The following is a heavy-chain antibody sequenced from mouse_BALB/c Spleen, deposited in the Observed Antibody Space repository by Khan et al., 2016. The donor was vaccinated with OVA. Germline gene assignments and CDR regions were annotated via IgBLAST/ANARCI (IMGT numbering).Heavy chain of an antibody. V-gene: IGHV2-6-7*01. CDR1: GFSLTGFG. CDR2: IWGDGST. J-gene: IGHJ3*01. D-gene: IGHD1-2*01. CDR3: ARELRLGGFAY. Sequence: VELVESGPGLVVPSQGLSITCTVSGFSLTGFGINWVRQPPGKGLEWLGMIWGDGSTDYNSALKSRLSISKDNSKSQVFLKMNSLQTDDTARYYCARELRLGGFAYWGQGTLVTVSA.